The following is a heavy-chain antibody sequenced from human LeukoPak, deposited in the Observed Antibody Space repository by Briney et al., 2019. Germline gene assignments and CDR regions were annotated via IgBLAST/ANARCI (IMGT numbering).Heavy chain of an antibody. J-gene: IGHJ4*02. Sequence: GGSLRLSCAASGFTFSNYWMNWVRQAPGKGLEWVANIKEDGSDKYYVDSVKGRFSISKDNAKNSLYLQMNSLSVEDTAVYYCVPLNWNPPGDFDRWGQGTLVTVSS. CDR1: GFTFSNYW. CDR2: IKEDGSDK. V-gene: IGHV3-7*01. CDR3: VPLNWNPPGDFDR. D-gene: IGHD1-20*01.